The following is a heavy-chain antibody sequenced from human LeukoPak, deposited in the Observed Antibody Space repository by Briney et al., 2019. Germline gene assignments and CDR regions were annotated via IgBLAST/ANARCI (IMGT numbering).Heavy chain of an antibody. CDR2: LSGSGAST. CDR3: AKGSDRSGSYYLDY. V-gene: IGHV3-23*01. Sequence: GGSLILSCAASAFTFGNYAMNWVRQAPGKGLEWVSGLSGSGASTYYADSVKGRFTISRDNSKNTLYLQMNRLRAGDTAVYYCAKGSDRSGSYYLDYWGQGTLVTVSS. J-gene: IGHJ4*02. CDR1: AFTFGNYA. D-gene: IGHD3-10*01.